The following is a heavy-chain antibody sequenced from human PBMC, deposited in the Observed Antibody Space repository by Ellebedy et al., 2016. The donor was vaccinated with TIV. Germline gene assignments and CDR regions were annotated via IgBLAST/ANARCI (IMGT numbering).Heavy chain of an antibody. Sequence: PGGSLRLSCAASGFTFSSYAMSWFRQAPGKGPEWVSYISYSGDLMYYADSVKGRFTTSRDNAGNSLYLQMNSLRAEDTAVYYCARLGVIAAAGASDSWGQGTLVIVSS. D-gene: IGHD6-13*01. CDR2: ISYSGDLM. J-gene: IGHJ4*02. CDR3: ARLGVIAAAGASDS. CDR1: GFTFSSYA. V-gene: IGHV3-11*01.